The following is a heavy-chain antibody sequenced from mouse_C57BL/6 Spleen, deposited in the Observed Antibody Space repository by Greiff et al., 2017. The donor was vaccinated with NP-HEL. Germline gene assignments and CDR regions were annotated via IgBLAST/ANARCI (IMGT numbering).Heavy chain of an antibody. CDR3: ASPHSNRGDYEV. D-gene: IGHD2-5*01. CDR2: INPSNGGN. V-gene: IGHV1-53*01. J-gene: IGHJ1*03. Sequence: QVQLQQPGTELVKPGASVKLSCKASGYTFTSYWMHWVKQRPGQGLEWIGNINPSNGGNNYNEQFTSQATLTVAKSYSTPYMQLTSLTSASSAVLYCASPHSNRGDYEVWGTGTTVTV. CDR1: GYTFTSYW.